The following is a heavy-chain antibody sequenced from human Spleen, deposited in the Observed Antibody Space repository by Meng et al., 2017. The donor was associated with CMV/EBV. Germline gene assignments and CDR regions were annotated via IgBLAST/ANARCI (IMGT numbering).Heavy chain of an antibody. CDR1: GAPMRASY. Sequence: QGPRQGSAPYLVNPSEALSPLGIFSGAPMRASYVSGFCQPAGNGLEGIGRIYTSGSPHSNPPLKIRVTMSVATSKNKFSLKLSFVTAADTAVYYCAREGRYSSSPTDYWGQGPLVTVSS. J-gene: IGHJ4*02. V-gene: IGHV4-4*07. CDR2: IYTSGSP. CDR3: AREGRYSSSPTDY. D-gene: IGHD6-6*01.